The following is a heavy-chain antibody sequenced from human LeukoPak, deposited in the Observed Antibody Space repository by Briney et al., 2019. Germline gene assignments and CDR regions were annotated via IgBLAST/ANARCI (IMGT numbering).Heavy chain of an antibody. CDR2: ISSSNDYV. V-gene: IGHV3-21*01. D-gene: IGHD3-16*01. J-gene: IGHJ4*02. CDR1: GFTFSTYD. CDR3: ARGGGSFGD. Sequence: PGGSLRLSCAASGFTFSTYDMTWVRQAPGKGLEWVSSISSSNDYVYYADSLKGRFTISRDNAKNSLYLQMNSLRAEDTAVYYCARGGGSFGDWRQGTLVTVSS.